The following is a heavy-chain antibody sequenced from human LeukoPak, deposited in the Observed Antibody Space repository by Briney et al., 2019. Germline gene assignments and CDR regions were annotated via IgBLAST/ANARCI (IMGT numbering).Heavy chain of an antibody. D-gene: IGHD5-24*01. Sequence: PSETLSLTCTVSGGSISSGSYYWSWIRQPAGKGLEWIGRIYTSGSTNYNPSLKSRVTMSVDTSKNQSSLKLSSVTAADTAVYYCARETRWLQNNDAFDIWGQGTMVTVSS. CDR3: ARETRWLQNNDAFDI. J-gene: IGHJ3*02. CDR2: IYTSGST. V-gene: IGHV4-61*02. CDR1: GGSISSGSYY.